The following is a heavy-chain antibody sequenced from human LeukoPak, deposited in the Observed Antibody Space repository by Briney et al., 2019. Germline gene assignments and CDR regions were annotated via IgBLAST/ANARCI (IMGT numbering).Heavy chain of an antibody. CDR2: ISAYNGNT. CDR1: GYTFTSYG. J-gene: IGHJ4*02. D-gene: IGHD2-21*02. Sequence: GASVKVSCKASGYTFTSYGISCVRQAPGRGLEWMGWISAYNGNTNYAQKLQGRVTMATDTSTSTAYMELRSLRSDDPAVYYCARVASGDPLVDYWGQGTMVTVSS. CDR3: ARVASGDPLVDY. V-gene: IGHV1-18*01.